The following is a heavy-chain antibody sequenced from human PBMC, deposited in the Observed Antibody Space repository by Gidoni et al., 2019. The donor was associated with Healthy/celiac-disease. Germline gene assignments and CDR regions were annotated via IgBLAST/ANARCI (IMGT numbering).Heavy chain of an antibody. Sequence: QVQLQESRPGLVKPSETLSLTCTVPGGSISSYYWSWIRQPAGKGLEWIGRIYTSGSTNYNPALKSRVTISVDTSKNQFSLKLSSVTAADTAVYYCARGGPSYFDYWGQGTLVTVSS. V-gene: IGHV4-4*07. CDR3: ARGGPSYFDY. CDR2: IYTSGST. J-gene: IGHJ4*02. CDR1: GGSISSYY.